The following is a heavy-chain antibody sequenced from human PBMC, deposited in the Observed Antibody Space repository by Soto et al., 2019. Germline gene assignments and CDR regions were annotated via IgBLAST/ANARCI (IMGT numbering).Heavy chain of an antibody. CDR2: IYYSGST. Sequence: SETLSLTCTVSGGSISSGGYYWSWLRQHPGKGLEWIGYIYYSGSTYYNPSLKSRVTISVDTSKNQFSLKLSSVTAADTAVYYCARDPRGGYSYGFGYYYGMDVWGQGTTVTVSS. CDR1: GGSISSGGYY. V-gene: IGHV4-31*03. J-gene: IGHJ6*02. D-gene: IGHD5-18*01. CDR3: ARDPRGGYSYGFGYYYGMDV.